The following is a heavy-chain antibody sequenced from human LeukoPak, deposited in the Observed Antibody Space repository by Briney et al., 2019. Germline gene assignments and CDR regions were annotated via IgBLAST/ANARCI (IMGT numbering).Heavy chain of an antibody. J-gene: IGHJ4*02. CDR3: ARYRGDYVSLPSPFDY. CDR1: GDRFSDYW. V-gene: IGHV5-51*01. Sequence: GESQKISYKGSGDRFSDYWIGWVRQMPGKGLEWLGIISPEDSDTRYSPSFQGQVTISADEAISTAYLQWSSLKASDTAMYYCARYRGDYVSLPSPFDYWGQGTLVTVSS. CDR2: ISPEDSDT. D-gene: IGHD4-17*01.